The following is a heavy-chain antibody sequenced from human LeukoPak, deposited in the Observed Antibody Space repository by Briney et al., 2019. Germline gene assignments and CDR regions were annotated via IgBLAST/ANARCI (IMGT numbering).Heavy chain of an antibody. CDR3: ARDAGDPIDYYYYMDV. V-gene: IGHV3-30*01. D-gene: IGHD4-17*01. CDR1: GFTFSSYA. CDR2: ISYDGSNK. Sequence: PGRSLRLSCAASGFTFSSYAMHWVRQAPGKGLEWVAVISYDGSNKYYADSVKGRFTISRDNSKNTLYLQTNSLRAEDTAVYYCARDAGDPIDYYYYMDVWGKGTTVTVSS. J-gene: IGHJ6*03.